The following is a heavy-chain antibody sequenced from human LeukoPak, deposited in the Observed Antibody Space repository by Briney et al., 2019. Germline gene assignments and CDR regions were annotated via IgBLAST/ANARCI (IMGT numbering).Heavy chain of an antibody. J-gene: IGHJ4*02. Sequence: GGSLRLSCAASGFTFSSYGMHWVRQAPGKGLEWVAFIRYDGNKEYYADSVKGRFTISRDNSKNTLYLQMNSLRVEDTAVYYCAKDLTVTADWGQGTLVTVSS. CDR1: GFTFSSYG. CDR2: IRYDGNKE. D-gene: IGHD2-21*02. V-gene: IGHV3-30*02. CDR3: AKDLTVTAD.